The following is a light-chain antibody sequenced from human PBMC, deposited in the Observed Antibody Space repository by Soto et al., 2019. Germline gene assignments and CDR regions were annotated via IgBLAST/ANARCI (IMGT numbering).Light chain of an antibody. V-gene: IGLV1-51*02. CDR1: SSNIGNNY. CDR3: GTWDSSLSAGL. Sequence: QAVVTQPPSVSAAPGQKVTISCSGSSSNIGNNYVSWYQQLPGTAPKLLIYENNKRPSGIPDRFSGSKSGTSATLGITGLQTGDEADYYCGTWDSSLSAGLFGTGTQLTVL. J-gene: IGLJ1*01. CDR2: ENN.